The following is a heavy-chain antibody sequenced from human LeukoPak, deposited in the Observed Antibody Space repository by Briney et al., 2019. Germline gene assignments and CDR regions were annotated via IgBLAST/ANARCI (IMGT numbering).Heavy chain of an antibody. CDR2: ILFDGNNK. Sequence: SGRSLRLSCAASGFTFSTYGMHWVRQAPGKGLEWVAVILFDGNNKYYADSVRGRFTISRDNSKNTLYLQMNSLRDEDTAVYYCAKDAEHSSGWYPGNWGQGILVIVSS. CDR3: AKDAEHSSGWYPGN. CDR1: GFTFSTYG. D-gene: IGHD6-13*01. V-gene: IGHV3-30*18. J-gene: IGHJ4*02.